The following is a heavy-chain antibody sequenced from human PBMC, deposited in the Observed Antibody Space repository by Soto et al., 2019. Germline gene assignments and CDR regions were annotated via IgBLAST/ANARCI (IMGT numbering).Heavy chain of an antibody. CDR3: ARAGGLLLDY. D-gene: IGHD2-15*01. V-gene: IGHV3-30*03. J-gene: IGHJ4*02. CDR1: GFTFSSYG. Sequence: QVQLVESGGGVVQPGRSLRLPCAASGFTFSSYGMHWVRQAPGKGLEWVAVISYDGSNKYYADSVKGRFTISRDNSKNTLYLQMNSLRAEDTAVYYCARAGGLLLDYWGQGTLVTVSS. CDR2: ISYDGSNK.